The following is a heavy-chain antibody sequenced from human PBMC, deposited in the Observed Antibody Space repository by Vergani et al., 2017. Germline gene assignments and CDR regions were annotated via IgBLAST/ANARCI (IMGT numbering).Heavy chain of an antibody. V-gene: IGHV7-4-1*02. J-gene: IGHJ4*03. CDR2: INTNNGDP. CDR3: ARAGGPHSI. Sequence: QVLVVQSGSEVKKPGASVKVSCKTSGYTFNTYAICWVRQAPGQGLEWMGWINTNNGDPTYDQDFTGRFIFSLDTSASTAYLEINNLKPEDTAFYYGARAGGPHSIWGQGPLVTVSS. CDR1: GYTFNTYA. D-gene: IGHD2-15*01.